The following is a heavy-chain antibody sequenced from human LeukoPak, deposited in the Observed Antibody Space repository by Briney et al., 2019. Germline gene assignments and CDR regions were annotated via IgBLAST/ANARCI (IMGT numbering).Heavy chain of an antibody. CDR2: IYPGGRT. CDR3: ARDPGGVVYFDY. CDR1: GFTVNTNY. V-gene: IGHV3-53*01. D-gene: IGHD2-8*01. Sequence: GGSLRLSCAASGFTVNTNYMNWVRQAPGQGLEWVSIIYPGGRTHSADSVKGRFTISRDSSRNTLYLQMNTLRAEDTAVYYCARDPGGVVYFDYWGQGTLVTVSS. J-gene: IGHJ4*02.